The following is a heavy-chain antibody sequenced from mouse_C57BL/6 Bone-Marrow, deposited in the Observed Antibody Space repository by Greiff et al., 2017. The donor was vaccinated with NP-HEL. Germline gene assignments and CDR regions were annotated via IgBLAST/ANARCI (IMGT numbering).Heavy chain of an antibody. Sequence: VQLQQSGAELARPGASVKLSCKASGYTFTSYGISWVKQRTGQGLEWIGEIYPRSGNTYYNEKFKGKATLTADKASSTAYMELRSLTSEDSAVYFCARGGNSWFAYWGQGTLVTVSA. CDR1: GYTFTSYG. J-gene: IGHJ3*01. CDR2: IYPRSGNT. CDR3: ARGGNSWFAY. V-gene: IGHV1-81*01. D-gene: IGHD2-1*01.